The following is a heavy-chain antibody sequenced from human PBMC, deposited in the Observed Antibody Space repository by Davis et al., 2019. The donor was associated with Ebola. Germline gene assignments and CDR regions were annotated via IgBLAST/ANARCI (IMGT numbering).Heavy chain of an antibody. Sequence: GESLKISCAASGFTFSSYAMSWVRQAPGKGLEWVSAISGSGGSTYYADSVKGRFTISRDNSKNTLYLQMNSLRAEDTAVYYCAKASWGGYYWGWVDYWGQGTLVTVSS. V-gene: IGHV3-23*01. D-gene: IGHD3-3*01. CDR1: GFTFSSYA. CDR2: ISGSGGST. J-gene: IGHJ4*02. CDR3: AKASWGGYYWGWVDY.